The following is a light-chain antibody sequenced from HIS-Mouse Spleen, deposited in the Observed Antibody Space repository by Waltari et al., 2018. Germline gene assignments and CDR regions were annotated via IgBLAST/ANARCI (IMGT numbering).Light chain of an antibody. Sequence: SYELTQPPSVSVSPGQTARITCSGDALPKKYAYWYQQKSGQAPVLVIYEGSKRPSGFPERFSGASSGTMATLTISGAQVEDEADYYCYSTDSSGNHRVFGGGTKLTVL. J-gene: IGLJ2*01. CDR1: ALPKKY. CDR2: EGS. CDR3: YSTDSSGNHRV. V-gene: IGLV3-10*01.